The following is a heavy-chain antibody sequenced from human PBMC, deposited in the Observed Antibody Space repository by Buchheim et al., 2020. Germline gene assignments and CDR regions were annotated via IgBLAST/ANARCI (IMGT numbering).Heavy chain of an antibody. Sequence: QVQLQESGPGLVKPSETLSLSCTVSGCSISSVNYYWGWIRQSPGKGLEWIGCIAFGGNTYYNPSLKSRIRIYLDTSKNQFSLRVTSVTAADTAVYYCARNAADNFIVGVIDFWGQGTL. V-gene: IGHV4-39*07. CDR1: GCSISSVNYY. CDR3: ARNAADNFIVGVIDF. D-gene: IGHD1-26*01. CDR2: IAFGGNT. J-gene: IGHJ4*02.